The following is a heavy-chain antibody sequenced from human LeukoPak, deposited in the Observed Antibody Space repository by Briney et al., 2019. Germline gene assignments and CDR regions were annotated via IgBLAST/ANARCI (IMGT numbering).Heavy chain of an antibody. J-gene: IGHJ4*02. CDR3: ARVQKYSGSYYFDY. CDR2: MYYSGST. Sequence: SETLSLTCTASGGSISSSIYYWGWIRQPPGKGLEWIGSMYYSGSTYYNPSLKSRVTVSVDTSKNQFSLKLSSVTAADTAVYYCARVQKYSGSYYFDYWGQGTLVTVSS. CDR1: GGSISSSIYY. D-gene: IGHD3-10*01. V-gene: IGHV4-39*01.